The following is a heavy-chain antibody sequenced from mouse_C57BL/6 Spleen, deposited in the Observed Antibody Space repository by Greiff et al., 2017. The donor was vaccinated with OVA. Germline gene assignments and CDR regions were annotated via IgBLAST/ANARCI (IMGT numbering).Heavy chain of an antibody. J-gene: IGHJ3*01. CDR3: ARSVYGYDEGFAY. CDR1: GYTFTSYW. CDR2: IDPSDSYT. Sequence: VQLQQPGAELVMPGASVKLSCKASGYTFTSYWMHWVKQRPGQGLEWIGEIDPSDSYTNYNQKFKGKSTLTVDKSSSTAYMQLSSLTSEDSAVYYCARSVYGYDEGFAYWGQGTLVTVSA. V-gene: IGHV1-69*01. D-gene: IGHD2-2*01.